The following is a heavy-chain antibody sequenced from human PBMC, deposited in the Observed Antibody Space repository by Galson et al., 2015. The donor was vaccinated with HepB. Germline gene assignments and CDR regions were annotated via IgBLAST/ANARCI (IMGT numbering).Heavy chain of an antibody. J-gene: IGHJ4*02. CDR3: ARDAGPGVITDYFDY. CDR2: IIPIFGTA. Sequence: SVKVSCKASGGTFSSYAISWVRQAPGQGLEWMGGIIPIFGTANYAQKFQGRVTITADESTGTAYMELSSLRSEDTAVYYCARDAGPGVITDYFDYWGQGTLVTVSS. V-gene: IGHV1-69*13. D-gene: IGHD3-10*01. CDR1: GGTFSSYA.